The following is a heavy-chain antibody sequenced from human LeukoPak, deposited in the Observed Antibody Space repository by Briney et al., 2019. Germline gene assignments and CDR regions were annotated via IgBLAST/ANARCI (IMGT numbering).Heavy chain of an antibody. J-gene: IGHJ4*02. CDR2: SAGDDV. V-gene: IGHV3-21*06. CDR1: GFSLKDSS. CDR3: ARALYNRGWYPDYFDS. D-gene: IGHD6-19*01. Sequence: GGSLRLSCVASGFSLKDSSLNWVRQIPGKGLEWVSCSAGDDVHYADSGKGRFTVSRDNAENSLFLQMDNLRVDDTGIYYCARALYNRGWYPDYFDSWGQGTLVTVSS.